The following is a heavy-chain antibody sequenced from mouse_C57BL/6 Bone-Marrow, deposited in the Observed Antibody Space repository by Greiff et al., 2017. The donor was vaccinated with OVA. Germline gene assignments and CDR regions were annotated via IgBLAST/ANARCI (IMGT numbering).Heavy chain of an antibody. CDR2: IDPNSGGT. J-gene: IGHJ4*01. V-gene: IGHV1-72*01. CDR1: GYTFTSYW. D-gene: IGHD2-3*01. Sequence: QVQLQQPGAELVKPGASVKLSCKASGYTFTSYWMHWVKQRPGRGLEWIGRIDPNSGGTKYNEKFKSKATLTVDKPSSTAYMQLSSLTSEDSAVYYCAREGGLMVTTRYYYAMDYWGQGTSVTVSS. CDR3: AREGGLMVTTRYYYAMDY.